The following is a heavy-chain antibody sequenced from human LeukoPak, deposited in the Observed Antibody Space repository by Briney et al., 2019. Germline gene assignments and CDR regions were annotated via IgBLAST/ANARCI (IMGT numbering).Heavy chain of an antibody. CDR3: AKSGIVVVTLYYFDY. D-gene: IGHD3-22*01. Sequence: GGSLRLSCPASGFTFSSYAMSWVRQAPGKGLEGVSAISGSGGSTYYADSVKGRFTISRDNSKNTLYLQMNSLRAEDTAVYYCAKSGIVVVTLYYFDYWGQGTLVTVSS. J-gene: IGHJ4*02. V-gene: IGHV3-23*01. CDR2: ISGSGGST. CDR1: GFTFSSYA.